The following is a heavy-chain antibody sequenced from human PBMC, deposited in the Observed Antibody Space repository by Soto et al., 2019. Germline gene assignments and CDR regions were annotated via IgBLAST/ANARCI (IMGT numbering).Heavy chain of an antibody. V-gene: IGHV3-23*01. CDR2: ISGSGVDT. CDR3: AKGRGAVVAPRFDP. CDR1: VFTFSSYV. J-gene: IGHJ5*02. D-gene: IGHD2-21*01. Sequence: GPLRISGAASVFTFSSYVMTWVRQVPGKGLDWVSGISGSGVDTYYAESVKGRFTISRDNSKNTLYLQMNSLRAEDTAVYYCAKGRGAVVAPRFDPWGQGTLVTVSS.